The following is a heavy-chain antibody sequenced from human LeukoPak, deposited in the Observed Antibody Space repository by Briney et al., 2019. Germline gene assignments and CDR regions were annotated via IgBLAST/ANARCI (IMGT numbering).Heavy chain of an antibody. CDR1: GGSFSGYY. V-gene: IGHV4-34*01. D-gene: IGHD1-26*01. CDR3: ARVGSYHTGDY. J-gene: IGHJ4*02. CDR2: INHSGST. Sequence: SETLSLTCAVYGGSFSGYYWSWIRQPPGKGLEWIGEINHSGSTNYNPSLKSRVTISVDTSKNQFSLKLSSVTAADTAVYYCARVGSYHTGDYWGQGTLVTVSS.